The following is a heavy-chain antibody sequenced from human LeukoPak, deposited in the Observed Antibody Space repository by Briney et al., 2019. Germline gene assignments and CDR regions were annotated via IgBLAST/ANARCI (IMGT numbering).Heavy chain of an antibody. V-gene: IGHV3-30-3*01. CDR1: GFTFSSYA. Sequence: GGSLRLSCAASGFTFSSYAMHGVRQAPGKGLEWVASISYDGSKKYYADSLKGRFTISRDNSKKTLYLQMNSLRAEDTAVYYCAKDGDLYGHADYWGQGTLVTVSS. CDR3: AKDGDLYGHADY. J-gene: IGHJ4*02. CDR2: ISYDGSKK. D-gene: IGHD4-17*01.